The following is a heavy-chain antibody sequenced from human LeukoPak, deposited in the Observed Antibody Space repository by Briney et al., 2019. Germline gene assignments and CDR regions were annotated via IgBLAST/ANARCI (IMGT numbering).Heavy chain of an antibody. CDR2: ISASGGNT. D-gene: IGHD5-12*01. CDR1: GFSFSSYA. CDR3: AKDQATVATMVGMDV. V-gene: IGHV3-23*01. Sequence: GGSLRLSCAASGFSFSSYAMSWVRQAPGKGLEWVAAISASGGNTYYADSVKGRFSISRDNSKNLVYLQMNSLRAEDTAVYYCAKDQATVATMVGMDVWGQGTTVTVSS. J-gene: IGHJ6*02.